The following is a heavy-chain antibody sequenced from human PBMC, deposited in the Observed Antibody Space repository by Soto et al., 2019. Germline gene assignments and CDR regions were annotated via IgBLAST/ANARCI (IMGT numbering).Heavy chain of an antibody. CDR3: AKVNDFWAGYYSTNWFDP. D-gene: IGHD3-3*01. CDR2: IYYSGST. CDR1: GGSISSYY. V-gene: IGHV4-59*01. Sequence: SETLSLTCTVSGGSISSYYWSWIRQPPGKGLEWIGYIYYSGSTNYNPSLKSRVTISVDTSKNQFSLKLSSVTAADTAVYYCAKVNDFWAGYYSTNWFDPWGQGTLVTVSS. J-gene: IGHJ5*02.